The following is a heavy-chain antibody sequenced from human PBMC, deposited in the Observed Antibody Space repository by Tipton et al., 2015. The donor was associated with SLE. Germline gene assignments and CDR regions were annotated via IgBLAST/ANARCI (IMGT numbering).Heavy chain of an antibody. CDR2: INHSGST. J-gene: IGHJ4*02. Sequence: TLSLTCAVYGGSFSGYYWSWIRQPPGKGLEWIGEINHSGSTYYNPSLKSRVTISVDTSKNQFSLKLSSVTAADTAVYYCAREVDSGFDYWGQGTLVTVSS. D-gene: IGHD5-12*01. CDR1: GGSFSGYY. CDR3: AREVDSGFDY. V-gene: IGHV4-34*09.